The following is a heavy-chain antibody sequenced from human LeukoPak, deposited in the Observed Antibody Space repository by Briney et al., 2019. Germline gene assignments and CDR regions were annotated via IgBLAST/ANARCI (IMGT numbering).Heavy chain of an antibody. D-gene: IGHD2-21*02. Sequence: SQTLSLTCDVSDGSISSGGYSWTWIRQPPGKGLEWIGYIYHSGSTYYNPSLKSRVTISVDTSKNQFSLKLSSVTAADTAVYYWARGGGGDQSFDYWGQGTLVTVSS. CDR2: IYHSGST. CDR3: ARGGGGDQSFDY. J-gene: IGHJ4*02. V-gene: IGHV4-30-2*01. CDR1: DGSISSGGYS.